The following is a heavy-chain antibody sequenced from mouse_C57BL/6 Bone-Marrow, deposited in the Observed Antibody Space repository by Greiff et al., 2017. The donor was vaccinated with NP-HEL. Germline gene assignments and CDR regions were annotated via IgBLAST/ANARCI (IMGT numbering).Heavy chain of an antibody. CDR3: ARGFYYGYDDWYFDV. D-gene: IGHD2-2*01. V-gene: IGHV3-4*01. CDR1: GYSITNGNHW. J-gene: IGHJ1*03. Sequence: VQLQQSGPALVKPSQTVSLTCTVTGYSITNGNHWWNWIRQVSGSKLEWIGYISSSGSTDSNPSLKSRISITRDTSKNQLFLQLNSVTTEDIATYYCARGFYYGYDDWYFDVWGTGTTVTVSS. CDR2: ISSSGST.